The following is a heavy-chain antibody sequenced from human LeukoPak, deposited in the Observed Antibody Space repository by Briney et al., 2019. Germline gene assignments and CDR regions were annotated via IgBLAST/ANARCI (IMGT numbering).Heavy chain of an antibody. CDR3: ARESSISMVRGVIGY. J-gene: IGHJ4*02. V-gene: IGHV1-69*01. D-gene: IGHD3-10*01. Sequence: ASVKVSCKASGGTFSSYAISWVRQAPGQGLEWMGGIIPIFGTANYAQKFHGRVTITADESTSTAYMELSSLRSEDTAVYYCARESSISMVRGVIGYWGQGTLVTVSS. CDR2: IIPIFGTA. CDR1: GGTFSSYA.